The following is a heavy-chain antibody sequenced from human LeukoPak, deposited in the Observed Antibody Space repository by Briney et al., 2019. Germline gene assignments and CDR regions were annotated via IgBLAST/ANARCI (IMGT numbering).Heavy chain of an antibody. V-gene: IGHV4-39*01. Sequence: SETLSLTCTVSGGSISSSSYYWGWIRQPPGKGLEWIGSIYYSGSTYYNPSLKSRVTISVDTSKNQFSLKLSSVTAADTAVYYCARRAAMLQVPRLGYFDYWGQGTLVTVSS. CDR1: GGSISSSSYY. CDR2: IYYSGST. CDR3: ARRAAMLQVPRLGYFDY. D-gene: IGHD6-19*01. J-gene: IGHJ4*02.